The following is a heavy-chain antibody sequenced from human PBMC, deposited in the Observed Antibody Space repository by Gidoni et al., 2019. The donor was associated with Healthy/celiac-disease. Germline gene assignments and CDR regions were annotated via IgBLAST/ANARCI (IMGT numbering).Heavy chain of an antibody. Sequence: QVQLVESGGGVVQPGRSLRLSCAASGVTFSSYGMHWVRQAPGKGLEWVAVISYDGSNKYYADSVKGRFTISRDNSKNTLYLQMNSLRAEDTAVYYCAKGGWDSQNAFDIWGQGTMVTVSS. D-gene: IGHD1-26*01. J-gene: IGHJ3*02. CDR3: AKGGWDSQNAFDI. CDR2: ISYDGSNK. V-gene: IGHV3-30*18. CDR1: GVTFSSYG.